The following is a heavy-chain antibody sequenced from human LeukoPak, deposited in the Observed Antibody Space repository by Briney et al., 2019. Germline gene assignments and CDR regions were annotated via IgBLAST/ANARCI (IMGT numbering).Heavy chain of an antibody. CDR1: GFTFSSYG. Sequence: GGSLRLSCAASGFTFSSYGMHWVRQAPGKGLEWVSFIRFDGTNKYYADSVKGRFTISRDNSKNTLYLQMNSLRAEDTAVYYCAREDGNYDSSGYYYDYWGQGTLVTVSS. V-gene: IGHV3-30*02. CDR3: AREDGNYDSSGYYYDY. CDR2: IRFDGTNK. J-gene: IGHJ4*02. D-gene: IGHD3-22*01.